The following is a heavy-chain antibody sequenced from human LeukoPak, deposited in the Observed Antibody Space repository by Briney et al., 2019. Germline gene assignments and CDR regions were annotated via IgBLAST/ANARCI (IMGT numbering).Heavy chain of an antibody. V-gene: IGHV3-15*01. CDR3: ATNHAFDI. J-gene: IGHJ3*02. Sequence: GGSLRLSCAASGFTFSNAWMNWVRQAPGKGLEWVGRIKTKSGGGTTDYGGSVKGRLTISRDGSKNTLYLQMNSLKVEDTAVYYCATNHAFDIWGQGTMVTVSS. CDR1: GFTFSNAW. CDR2: IKTKSGGGTT.